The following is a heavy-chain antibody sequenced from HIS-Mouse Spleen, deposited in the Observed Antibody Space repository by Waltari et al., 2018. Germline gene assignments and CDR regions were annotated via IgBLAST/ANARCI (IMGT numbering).Heavy chain of an antibody. CDR2: MNPNSGNT. D-gene: IGHD6-19*01. V-gene: IGHV1-8*01. CDR1: GYTFTSYD. Sequence: QVQLVQSGAEVKKPGASVKVSCKASGYTFTSYDINWVRQATGQGREWMGWMNPNSGNTGYAQKFQGRVTMTRNTSISTAYMELSSLRSEDTAVYYCARGPYIAVAGDDAFDIWGQGTMVTVSS. J-gene: IGHJ3*02. CDR3: ARGPYIAVAGDDAFDI.